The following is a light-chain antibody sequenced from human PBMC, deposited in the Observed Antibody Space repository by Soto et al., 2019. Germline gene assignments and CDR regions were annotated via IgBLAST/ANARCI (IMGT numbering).Light chain of an antibody. J-gene: IGKJ5*01. CDR2: GAS. CDR1: QGMSSAY. CDR3: QQLNYWPRIT. V-gene: IGKV3D-15*01. Sequence: EIVLTQFPDILSLSPGERATLSCMASQGMSSAYLAWFQRKPGQAPTLLIYGASTRATGIPERFSGSGSGTDFTLTISSLQSEDFAVYYCQQLNYWPRITFGQGTDWRL.